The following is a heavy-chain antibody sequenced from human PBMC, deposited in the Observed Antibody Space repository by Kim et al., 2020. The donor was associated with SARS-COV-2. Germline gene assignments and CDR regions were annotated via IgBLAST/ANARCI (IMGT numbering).Heavy chain of an antibody. D-gene: IGHD3-16*02. V-gene: IGHV1-69*13. J-gene: IGHJ4*02. CDR3: AREVRKYDYVWGSYRPQLDY. CDR1: GGTFSSYA. CDR2: IIPIFGTA. Sequence: SVKVSCKASGGTFSSYAISWVRQAPGQGLEWMGGIIPIFGTANYAQKFQGRVTITADESTSTAYMELSSLRSEDTAVYYCAREVRKYDYVWGSYRPQLDYWGQGTLVTVSS.